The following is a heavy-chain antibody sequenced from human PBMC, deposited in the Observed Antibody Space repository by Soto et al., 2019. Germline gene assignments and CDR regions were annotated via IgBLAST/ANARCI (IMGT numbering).Heavy chain of an antibody. V-gene: IGHV4-4*02. J-gene: IGHJ4*02. CDR1: GGSISSSYW. Sequence: QVQLQESGPGLVTPSGTLSLTCAVSGGSISSSYWWNWVRQPPGKGLEWSGKIYHSGSTNYNPSLKNRVTISVAKSNNQFSLRLSSVTAADTAVYFCVTSLNYDFWRDGGRHYYFDYWGQGTLVTVSS. CDR2: IYHSGST. CDR3: VTSLNYDFWRDGGRHYYFDY. D-gene: IGHD3-3*01.